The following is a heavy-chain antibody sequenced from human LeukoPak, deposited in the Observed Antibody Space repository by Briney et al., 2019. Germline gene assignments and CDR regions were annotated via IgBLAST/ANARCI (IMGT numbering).Heavy chain of an antibody. CDR1: GYSFTSYC. J-gene: IGHJ3*01. CDR3: GMSGDRVPLQDDVFDV. V-gene: IGHV5-51*01. CDR2: IYPGDSGP. Sequence: GESLKISCKVSGYSFTSYCIGWVRQMPGKGLEWMGIIYPGDSGPTYSPSFQGQVTISVDKSINTAFLQWSSLQASDTAMYYCGMSGDRVPLQDDVFDVWGQGTMVTVST. D-gene: IGHD1-26*01.